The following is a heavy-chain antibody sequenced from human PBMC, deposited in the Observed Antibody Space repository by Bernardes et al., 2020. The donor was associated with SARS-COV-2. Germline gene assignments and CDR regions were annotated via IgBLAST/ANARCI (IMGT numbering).Heavy chain of an antibody. CDR3: ARVQLLFGIDV. CDR2: INPNSGGI. V-gene: IGHV1-2*02. CDR1: GYTFTDYY. J-gene: IGHJ6*02. D-gene: IGHD2-2*01. Sequence: ASVKVSCKASGYTFTDYYIHWVRQAPGQGLEWMGWINPNSGGINYAQIFQGRVTMTRDTSISTAYMELSRLTSDDTAVYYCARVQLLFGIDVWGQGTTVTVSS.